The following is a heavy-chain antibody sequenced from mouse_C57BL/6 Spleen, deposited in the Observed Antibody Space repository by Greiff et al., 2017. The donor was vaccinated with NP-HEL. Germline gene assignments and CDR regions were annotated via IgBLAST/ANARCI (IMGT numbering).Heavy chain of an antibody. Sequence: DVQLVESGGGLVKPGGSLKLSCAASGFTFSDYGMHWVRQAPEKGLEWVAYISSGSSTIYYADTVKGRFTISRDNAKNTLCLQMTSLRSEDTAMYYCARGTTVVEDYYAMDYWGQGTSVTVSS. D-gene: IGHD1-1*01. CDR2: ISSGSSTI. V-gene: IGHV5-17*01. CDR3: ARGTTVVEDYYAMDY. J-gene: IGHJ4*01. CDR1: GFTFSDYG.